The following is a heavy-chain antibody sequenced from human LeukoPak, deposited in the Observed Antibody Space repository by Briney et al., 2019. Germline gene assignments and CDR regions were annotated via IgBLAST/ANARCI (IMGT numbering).Heavy chain of an antibody. V-gene: IGHV6-1*01. CDR3: ARDWEGVYFDY. CDR2: TYYRSKWYH. CDR1: GDSVSGNSVA. D-gene: IGHD1-26*01. J-gene: IGHJ4*02. Sequence: SQTLSLTCAISGDSVSGNSVAWNWIRQSPSRGLVWLGRTYYRSKWYHDYGFCVKSRITISPDPSKNHFSLQLNCVPRDDTAVYCCARDWEGVYFDYWGQGALVTVSS.